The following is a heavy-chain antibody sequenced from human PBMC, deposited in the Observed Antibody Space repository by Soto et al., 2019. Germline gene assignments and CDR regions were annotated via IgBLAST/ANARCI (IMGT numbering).Heavy chain of an antibody. D-gene: IGHD3-16*01. CDR3: ARVGQVISIDY. CDR1: GFTFSSYG. Sequence: GSLRLSCAASGFTFSSYGMNWVRQAPGKGLEWVSSISSSSTYTYYADSVKGRFTISRDNAKNSLFLQMNSLRAEDTAVYYCARVGQVISIDYWGQGTLVTVSS. CDR2: ISSSSTYT. J-gene: IGHJ4*02. V-gene: IGHV3-21*01.